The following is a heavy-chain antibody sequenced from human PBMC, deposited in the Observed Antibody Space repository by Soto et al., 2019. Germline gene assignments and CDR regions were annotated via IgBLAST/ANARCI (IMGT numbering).Heavy chain of an antibody. CDR2: ISWNSDSI. CDR3: AKDHSPYTTSSFDF. CDR1: GFTFDDYA. Sequence: PGGSLRLSCAASGFTFDDYAMHWVRQAPGKGLEWVSGISWNSDSIGYADSVKGRFTISRDNAKNSLYLQMNSLRAEDTALYYCAKDHSPYTTSSFDFWGQGTLVTVSS. J-gene: IGHJ4*02. V-gene: IGHV3-9*01. D-gene: IGHD6-6*01.